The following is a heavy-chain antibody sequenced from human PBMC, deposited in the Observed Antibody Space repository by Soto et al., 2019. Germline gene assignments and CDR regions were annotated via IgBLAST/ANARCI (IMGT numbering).Heavy chain of an antibody. CDR1: GYSFTNYW. Sequence: GESLKISCKGSGYSFTNYWIGWVRQMPGKGLEWMGIIYPGDSDTRYSPAFQGQVIISVDQSISTAYLQWSSLQASDTAMYYCARQDYNYAYFDFWGQGTLVTVSS. CDR3: ARQDYNYAYFDF. D-gene: IGHD5-18*01. CDR2: IYPGDSDT. J-gene: IGHJ4*02. V-gene: IGHV5-51*01.